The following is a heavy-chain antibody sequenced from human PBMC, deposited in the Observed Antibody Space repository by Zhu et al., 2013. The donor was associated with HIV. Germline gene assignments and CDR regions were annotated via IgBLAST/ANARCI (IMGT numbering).Heavy chain of an antibody. CDR1: EYTFTDYY. J-gene: IGHJ3*01. V-gene: IGHV1-2*02. CDR3: ARDPLIKISGNALDV. D-gene: IGHD3-10*01. Sequence: QVQLVQSGAEVKKPGASVKVSCRASEYTFTDYYIHWVRQAPGQGPEWMGWINPYNGATSSAQNFRGRVTMTRDTSLSTAYMELTSLTSDDTGVYYCARDPLIKISGNALDVWARGQWSPSLQ. CDR2: INPYNGAT.